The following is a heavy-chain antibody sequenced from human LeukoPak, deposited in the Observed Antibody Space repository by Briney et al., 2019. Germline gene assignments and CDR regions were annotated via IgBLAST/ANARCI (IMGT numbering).Heavy chain of an antibody. D-gene: IGHD2-2*01. Sequence: TSSETLSLTCTVSGGSISSYYWSWIRQPPGKGLEWIGYIYYSGSTNYNPSLKGRVTISVDTSKNQFSLKLSSVTAADTAVYYCARGDVVVPLDYWGQGTLVTVSS. J-gene: IGHJ4*02. CDR3: ARGDVVVPLDY. CDR2: IYYSGST. CDR1: GGSISSYY. V-gene: IGHV4-59*01.